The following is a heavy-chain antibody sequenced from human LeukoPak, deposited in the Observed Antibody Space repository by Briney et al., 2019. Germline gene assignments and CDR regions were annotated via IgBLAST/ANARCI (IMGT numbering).Heavy chain of an antibody. D-gene: IGHD1-14*01. Sequence: GGSLILSCAASGFKFDDYAMHWVRRTPGKGLEWVALITWDGGSTFYADSVKGRFTISRDNSENSLYLQMNSLRNEDTALYYCAKEREKIYHFWGQGTLVTVSS. V-gene: IGHV3-43*02. CDR3: AKEREKIYHF. J-gene: IGHJ1*01. CDR2: ITWDGGST. CDR1: GFKFDDYA.